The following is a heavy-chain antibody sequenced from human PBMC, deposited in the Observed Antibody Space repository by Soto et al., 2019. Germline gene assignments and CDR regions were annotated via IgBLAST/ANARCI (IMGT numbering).Heavy chain of an antibody. CDR1: GFTFSSYS. Sequence: EVQLVESGGGLVKPGGSLRLSCAASGFTFSSYSMNWVHQAPGKGLEWVSSISSSSSYIYYADSVKGRFTISRDNAKNSLYLQMNSLRAEDTAVYYCASTNSRSYYMDVWGKGTTVTVSS. D-gene: IGHD6-13*01. J-gene: IGHJ6*03. CDR2: ISSSSSYI. V-gene: IGHV3-21*01. CDR3: ASTNSRSYYMDV.